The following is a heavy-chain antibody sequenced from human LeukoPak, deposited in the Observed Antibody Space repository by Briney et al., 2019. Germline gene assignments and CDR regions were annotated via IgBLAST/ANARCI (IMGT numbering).Heavy chain of an antibody. CDR2: FYHRGS. J-gene: IGHJ4*02. CDR3: ARAAAPTYFFDY. CDR1: GYSSSSDDY. D-gene: IGHD6-13*01. Sequence: SETLSLTGTVSGYSSSSDDYWGWIRQPPGKGLEWIGSFYHRGSYYNPSLKSRITILLDTSKNQFSLKLSSVTAADTAVFYCARAAAPTYFFDYWGQGTLVTVSS. V-gene: IGHV4-38-2*02.